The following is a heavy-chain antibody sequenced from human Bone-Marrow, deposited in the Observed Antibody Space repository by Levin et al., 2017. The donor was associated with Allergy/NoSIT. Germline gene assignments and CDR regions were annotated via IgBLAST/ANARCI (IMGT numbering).Heavy chain of an antibody. D-gene: IGHD4-11*01. CDR2: IKRDGSEK. CDR1: GFTFSGCW. Sequence: GGSLRLSCAASGFTFSGCWMTWLRQAPGKGLEWVANIKRDGSEKYYMDSVKGRFSISRDNAKNSVYLQINSLRAEDTALYYCARGGYSSSNYWEDWRQGTLVTVSS. V-gene: IGHV3-7*01. J-gene: IGHJ4*02. CDR3: ARGGYSSSNYWED.